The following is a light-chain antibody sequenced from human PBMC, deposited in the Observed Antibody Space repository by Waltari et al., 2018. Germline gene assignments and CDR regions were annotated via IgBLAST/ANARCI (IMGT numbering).Light chain of an antibody. CDR2: EVS. V-gene: IGLV2-14*01. Sequence: QSALTQPASVSGSPGQSITISCTGTTSDVGGYNYVSWYQQHPGSAPHLILYEVSNRPSGVSHRFSGSKSGTTASLTISGLQAEDEADYYCSSYTRSTTLVFGGGTKLTVL. CDR1: TSDVGGYNY. CDR3: SSYTRSTTLV. J-gene: IGLJ3*02.